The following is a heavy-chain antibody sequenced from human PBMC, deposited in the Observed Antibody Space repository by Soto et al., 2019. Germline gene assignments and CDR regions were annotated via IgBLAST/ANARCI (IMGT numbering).Heavy chain of an antibody. J-gene: IGHJ6*02. CDR3: ASLNGYCVSTGCHGYYGMDV. Sequence: PSETLSLTCTVSGGSISSSSYYWGWIRQPPGKGLDWIGSIYYSGSTYYNPSLKSRVTISVDTSMNEFSLRLSSVTAADTAVYYCASLNGYCVSTGCHGYYGMDVWGQGTTVTVSS. CDR2: IYYSGST. V-gene: IGHV4-39*01. D-gene: IGHD2-2*03. CDR1: GGSISSSSYY.